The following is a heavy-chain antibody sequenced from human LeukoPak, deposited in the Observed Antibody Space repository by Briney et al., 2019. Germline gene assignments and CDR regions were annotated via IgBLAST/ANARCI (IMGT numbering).Heavy chain of an antibody. J-gene: IGHJ4*02. V-gene: IGHV3-30*02. CDR3: ATDRATQYFDY. Sequence: GGSVRLSCAASGITFRSYGMHWVRQAPGKGLEWVAFIWYDGSNKYYADSVKGRFTISRDNSRNTLFLQMNSLRAEDTAVYYCATDRATQYFDYWGQGTLVSVSS. CDR1: GITFRSYG. D-gene: IGHD2-15*01. CDR2: IWYDGSNK.